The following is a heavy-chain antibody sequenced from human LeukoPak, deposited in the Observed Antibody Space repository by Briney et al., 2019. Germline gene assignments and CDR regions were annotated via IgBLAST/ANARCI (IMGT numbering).Heavy chain of an antibody. D-gene: IGHD5-18*01. CDR2: LYHSGST. V-gene: IGHV4-34*01. CDR3: ATSTHWIQLWSGRDY. Sequence: SETLSLTGAVYGGSFSGYYWSWIRQPPGKGLEWIGELYHSGSTNKNTSLKGRITISVAPSKTQLSLKLSSLTAADPAVYYCATSTHWIQLWSGRDYWGQGTPVTVCS. CDR1: GGSFSGYY. J-gene: IGHJ4*02.